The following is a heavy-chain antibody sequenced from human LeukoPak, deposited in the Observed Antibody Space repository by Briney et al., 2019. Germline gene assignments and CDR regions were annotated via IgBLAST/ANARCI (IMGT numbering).Heavy chain of an antibody. CDR1: GYTFNNYG. V-gene: IGHV1-18*04. D-gene: IGHD1-1*01. CDR3: ARGAVNRYNWNDDNYYYYYMDV. CDR2: INAYDSSK. Sequence: ASLKVSCKASGYTFNNYGISWVRQAPGQGLEWMGRINAYDSSKKYAQKVQGRVTMTTDTSTSTAYMELRSLRSDDTAVYYCARGAVNRYNWNDDNYYYYYMDVWGKGTAVIISS. J-gene: IGHJ6*03.